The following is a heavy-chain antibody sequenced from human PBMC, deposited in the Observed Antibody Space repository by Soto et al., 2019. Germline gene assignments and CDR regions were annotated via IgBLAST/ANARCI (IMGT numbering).Heavy chain of an antibody. CDR2: ISYSGTT. J-gene: IGHJ4*02. D-gene: IGHD4-17*01. Sequence: QVQLQESGPGLVKPSQTLSLTCTVSGGSISSGNYYWSWIRQPPGKGLEWIGFISYSGTTHYSASLRSRVSISVDTSKTQFSLDLSSVTAAATAVYYCATMGTPVTGLYYFDYWGQGTLVTVSS. CDR3: ATMGTPVTGLYYFDY. V-gene: IGHV4-30-4*01. CDR1: GGSISSGNYY.